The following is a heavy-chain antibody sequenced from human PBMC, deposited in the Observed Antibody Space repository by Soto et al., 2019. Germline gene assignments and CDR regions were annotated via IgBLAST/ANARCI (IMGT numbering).Heavy chain of an antibody. CDR1: GFTFSSYG. Sequence: QVQLVESGGGVVQPGRSLRLSCAASGFTFSSYGMHWVRQAPGKGLEWVAVIWYDGSKYYADSVKGRFTISRDNSKNTLYLQMNSLRADDTAVYYCARLQLLVGGYYYGLDVWGQGTTVTVSS. D-gene: IGHD6-19*01. CDR2: IWYDGSK. J-gene: IGHJ6*02. CDR3: ARLQLLVGGYYYGLDV. V-gene: IGHV3-33*01.